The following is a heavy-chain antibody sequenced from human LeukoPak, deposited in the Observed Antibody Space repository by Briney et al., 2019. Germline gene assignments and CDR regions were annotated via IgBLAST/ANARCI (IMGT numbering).Heavy chain of an antibody. D-gene: IGHD6-6*01. CDR2: IYTSGST. J-gene: IGHJ6*03. CDR3: ARRLRRAFSGGSSGGVGYYYYYMDV. V-gene: IGHV4-4*09. Sequence: SETLSLTCTVSGGSISSYYWSWIRQPPGKGLEWIGYIYTSGSTNYNPSLKSRVTISVDTSKNQFSLKLSSVTAADTAVYYCARRLRRAFSGGSSGGVGYYYYYMDVWGKGTTVTVSS. CDR1: GGSISSYY.